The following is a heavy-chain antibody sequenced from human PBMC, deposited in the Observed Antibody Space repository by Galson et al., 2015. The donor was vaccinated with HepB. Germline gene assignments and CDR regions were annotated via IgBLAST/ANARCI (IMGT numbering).Heavy chain of an antibody. J-gene: IGHJ4*02. CDR3: AKEPLPLRGYCSGGSCYSSHFDY. CDR2: IRYDGSNK. Sequence: SLRLSCAASGFTFSSYGMHWVRQAPGKGLEWVAFIRYDGSNKYYADSVKGRFTISRDNSKNTLYLQMNSLRAEDTAVYYCAKEPLPLRGYCSGGSCYSSHFDYWGQGTLVTVSS. CDR1: GFTFSSYG. D-gene: IGHD2-15*01. V-gene: IGHV3-30*02.